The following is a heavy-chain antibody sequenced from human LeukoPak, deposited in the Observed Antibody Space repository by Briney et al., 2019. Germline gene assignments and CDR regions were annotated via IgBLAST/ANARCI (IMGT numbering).Heavy chain of an antibody. D-gene: IGHD6-19*01. V-gene: IGHV4-59*08. Sequence: SETLSLTCTVSGVSISSYYWSWLPPPPGKGLEGCGYIYYNGSTNYNPTLKSRVTITVDTSKNQFSLKLSSVTAADTAVYYCARHGSSGWDWGQGTLVTVSS. J-gene: IGHJ1*01. CDR3: ARHGSSGWD. CDR1: GVSISSYY. CDR2: IYYNGST.